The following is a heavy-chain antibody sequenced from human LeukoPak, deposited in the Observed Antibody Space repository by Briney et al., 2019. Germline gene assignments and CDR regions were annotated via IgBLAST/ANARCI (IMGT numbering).Heavy chain of an antibody. CDR2: INPNSGKT. CDR3: ARADGSPDY. CDR1: GYTFTTLD. Sequence: ASVKVSCKASGYTFTTLDINWVRQATGQGLEWMGWINPNSGKTGYAQKFQGRVTISRDTSISTAYMELTSLRSEDTAVYYCARADGSPDYWGQGTLVTVSS. J-gene: IGHJ4*02. D-gene: IGHD3-22*01. V-gene: IGHV1-8*03.